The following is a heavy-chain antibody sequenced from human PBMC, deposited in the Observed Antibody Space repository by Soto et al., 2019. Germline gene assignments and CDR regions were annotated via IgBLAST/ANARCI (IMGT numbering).Heavy chain of an antibody. CDR2: VSDSGST. D-gene: IGHD6-19*01. CDR1: GGAIGGYY. J-gene: IGHJ5*02. Sequence: PSETLSLTCSLSGGAIGGYYWSWIRQPPGKALEWIGYVSDSGSTDYHPSLKSRVSISINTSKNQFSLKMISVPAADPAVYYCACQGSDSGWFFFDPWGQGALVTVSS. V-gene: IGHV4-59*03. CDR3: ACQGSDSGWFFFDP.